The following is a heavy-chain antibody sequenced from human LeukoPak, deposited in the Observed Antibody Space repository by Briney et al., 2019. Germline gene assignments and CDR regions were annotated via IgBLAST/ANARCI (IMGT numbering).Heavy chain of an antibody. CDR1: GGSFSGYY. D-gene: IGHD3-10*01. CDR2: FIHSGST. J-gene: IGHJ6*04. Sequence: PSETLSLTCAVYGGSFSGYYWSWIRQPPGEGLEWNGEFIHSGSTTYNTSPKSRSTISVGTSKNQFSLKLSSVTAADTAVYYWAGVRGVIKMDVWGKGTTVTVSS. V-gene: IGHV4-34*12. CDR3: AGVRGVIKMDV.